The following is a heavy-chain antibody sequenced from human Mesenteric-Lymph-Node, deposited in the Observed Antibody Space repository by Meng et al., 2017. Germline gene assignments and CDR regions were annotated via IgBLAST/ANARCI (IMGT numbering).Heavy chain of an antibody. CDR2: ISPTGGSQ. Sequence: GVGLVQPWGPPVSSSAASGFTFSAYYMSWSRSSPGQGLEWIASISPTGGSQYYADSVKGRFSISRDNSKTSLSLQMDSLRVEDTAIYYCARDHGFLNWFDPWGQGTLVTVSS. CDR1: GFTFSAYY. J-gene: IGHJ5*02. V-gene: IGHV3-11*04. D-gene: IGHD2/OR15-2a*01. CDR3: ARDHGFLNWFDP.